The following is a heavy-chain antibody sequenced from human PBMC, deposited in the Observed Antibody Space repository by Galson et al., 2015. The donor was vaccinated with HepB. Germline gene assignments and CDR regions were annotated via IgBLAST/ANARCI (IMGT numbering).Heavy chain of an antibody. V-gene: IGHV1-18*04. J-gene: IGHJ6*02. CDR1: GYTFTSYG. CDR3: ARSGGPGYAVRSNGMDV. Sequence: SVKVSCKASGYTFTSYGISWVRQAPGQGLEWMGWISAYNGNTNYAQKLQGRVTMTTDTSTSTAYMELRSLRSDDTAVYYCARSGGPGYAVRSNGMDVWGQGTTVTVSS. CDR2: ISAYNGNT. D-gene: IGHD2-2*01.